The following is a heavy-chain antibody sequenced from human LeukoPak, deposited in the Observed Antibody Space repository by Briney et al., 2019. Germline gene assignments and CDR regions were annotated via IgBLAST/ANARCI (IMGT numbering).Heavy chain of an antibody. CDR1: GFTFDDYA. CDR2: ISGDGGST. Sequence: GGSLRLSCAASGFTFDDYAMHWGRQAPGKGLEWVSLISGDGGSTYYADSVKGRFTISRDNSKNSLYLQMNSLRTEDTALYYCAKDTLLLWFGESYGMDVWGQGTTVTVSS. V-gene: IGHV3-43*02. J-gene: IGHJ6*02. CDR3: AKDTLLLWFGESYGMDV. D-gene: IGHD3-10*01.